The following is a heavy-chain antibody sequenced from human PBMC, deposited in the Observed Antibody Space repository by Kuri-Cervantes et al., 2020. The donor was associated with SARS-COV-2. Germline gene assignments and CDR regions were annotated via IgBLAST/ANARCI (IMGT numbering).Heavy chain of an antibody. J-gene: IGHJ4*02. D-gene: IGHD2-2*01. Sequence: GESLKISCKGSGYSFTNYWIGWVRQMPGKGLEWMGIIYPGDSDTRYSPSFQGQVTISADKSISTAYLQWSSLKASDTAMYYCGTGLVVPAAMRDYWGQGTLVTVSS. CDR2: IYPGDSDT. CDR3: GTGLVVPAAMRDY. CDR1: GYSFTNYW. V-gene: IGHV5-51*01.